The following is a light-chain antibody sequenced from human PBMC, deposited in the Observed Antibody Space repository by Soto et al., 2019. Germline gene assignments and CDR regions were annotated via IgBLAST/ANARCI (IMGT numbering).Light chain of an antibody. CDR1: HSCDSIY. CDR3: QQYSDAPHT. CDR2: GSS. Sequence: EFVLTQSQAPLSLPPGEGAPLPCRASHSCDSIYLAWYQQRPGQAPRLLIYGSSTRAAGIPDRFRGSGTGTDFTLTIRRLEPEDFGVYYCQQYSDAPHTFGLGTKVDIK. J-gene: IGKJ2*01. V-gene: IGKV3-20*01.